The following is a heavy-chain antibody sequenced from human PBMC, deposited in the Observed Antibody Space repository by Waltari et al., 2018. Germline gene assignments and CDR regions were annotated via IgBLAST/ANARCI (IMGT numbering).Heavy chain of an antibody. V-gene: IGHV4-34*01. J-gene: IGHJ3*02. D-gene: IGHD3-3*01. CDR3: ALSLYYDFWSGYPDSDAFDI. CDR1: GGSFSGYY. CDR2: INHSGNT. Sequence: QVQLQQWGAGLLKPSETLSLTCAVYGGSFSGYYWSWIRQPPGKGLEWIGEINHSGNTTDNSSLKSRVTISVDTSKNQFSLKLSSVTAADTAVYYCALSLYYDFWSGYPDSDAFDIWGQGTMVTVSS.